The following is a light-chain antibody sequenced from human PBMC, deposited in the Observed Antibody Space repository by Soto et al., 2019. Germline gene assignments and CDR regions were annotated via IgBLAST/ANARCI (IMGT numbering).Light chain of an antibody. J-gene: IGKJ3*01. CDR1: QSISSY. V-gene: IGKV1-39*01. Sequence: DIQMTQSPSSLSASVGDRVIITCRASQSISSYLNWYQQKPGKAPKLLIYAASSLQSRVPSRFSGSGSGTDFTLTISSLQPEDFATYYCQQSYSTRFTFGPGTKVDIK. CDR2: AAS. CDR3: QQSYSTRFT.